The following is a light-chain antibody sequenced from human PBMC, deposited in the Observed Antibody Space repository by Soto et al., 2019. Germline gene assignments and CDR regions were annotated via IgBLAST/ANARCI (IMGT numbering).Light chain of an antibody. Sequence: EIVLTQSPATLSLSPGERATLSCRTSQSVGTYLAWYQHNPGQAPRLLIYDASNRATGIPARFSGSGSGTEFTLTISSPEPEDFAVYYCQQRYNWPNTFGRRTKLEIK. CDR3: QQRYNWPNT. V-gene: IGKV3-11*01. J-gene: IGKJ2*01. CDR1: QSVGTY. CDR2: DAS.